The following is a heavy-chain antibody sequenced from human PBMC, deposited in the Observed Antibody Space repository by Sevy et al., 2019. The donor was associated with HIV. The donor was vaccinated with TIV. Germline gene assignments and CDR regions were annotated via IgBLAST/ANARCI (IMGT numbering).Heavy chain of an antibody. D-gene: IGHD5-12*01. CDR1: GGSVSSGSYY. CDR3: ARVRGGYSGFGGFDY. Sequence: SETLSLTCTVSGGSVSSGSYYWSWIRQPPGKGLEWIGYIYYSGSTNHNPSLKRRVTISVDTSKHQFSLKLNSVTAADTAVYYCARVRGGYSGFGGFDYWGQGTLVTVSS. V-gene: IGHV4-61*01. J-gene: IGHJ4*02. CDR2: IYYSGST.